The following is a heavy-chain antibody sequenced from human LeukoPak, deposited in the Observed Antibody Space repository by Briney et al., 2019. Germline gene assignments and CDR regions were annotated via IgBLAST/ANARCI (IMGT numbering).Heavy chain of an antibody. D-gene: IGHD6-19*01. Sequence: PSETLSLTCTVSGGSISSGDYYWSWIRQPPGKGLEWIGYIYYSGSTNYNPSLKSRVTISVDTSKNQFSLKLSSVTAADTAVYYCARDVEVLSSGWYPTYYFDYWGQGTLVTVSS. CDR3: ARDVEVLSSGWYPTYYFDY. J-gene: IGHJ4*02. CDR2: IYYSGST. CDR1: GGSISSGDYY. V-gene: IGHV4-61*08.